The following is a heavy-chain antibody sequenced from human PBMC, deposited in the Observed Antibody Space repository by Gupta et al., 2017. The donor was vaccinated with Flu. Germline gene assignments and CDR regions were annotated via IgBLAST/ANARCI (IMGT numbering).Heavy chain of an antibody. CDR2: ISAYNGNT. CDR1: GYTFTSYG. V-gene: IGHV1-18*01. J-gene: IGHJ3*02. D-gene: IGHD6-19*01. CDR3: ARDNIYVGSGWPFDI. Sequence: QVQLVQSGAEVKKPGASVKASCKASGYTFTSYGISWVRQAPGQGLEWMGWISAYNGNTNYAQKLQGRVTMTTDTSTSTAYMELRSLRSDDTAVYYCARDNIYVGSGWPFDIWGQGTMVTVSS.